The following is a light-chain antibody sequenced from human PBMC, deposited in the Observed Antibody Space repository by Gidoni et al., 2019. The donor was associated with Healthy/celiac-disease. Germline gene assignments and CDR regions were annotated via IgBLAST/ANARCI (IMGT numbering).Light chain of an antibody. CDR1: QSISSY. V-gene: IGKV1-39*01. CDR2: AAS. Sequence: DIKMTQSPSSLSSSVGDRVTITCRASQSISSYLNWYQQQPGKAPKLLIYAASSLQSGVPSRFSGSVSGTDFTLTISSLQPEDFATYYCQHSYTTPLTFGGGTKVEIK. CDR3: QHSYTTPLT. J-gene: IGKJ4*01.